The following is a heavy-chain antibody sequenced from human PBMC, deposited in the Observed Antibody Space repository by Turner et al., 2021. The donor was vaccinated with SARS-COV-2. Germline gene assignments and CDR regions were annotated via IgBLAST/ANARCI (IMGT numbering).Heavy chain of an antibody. D-gene: IGHD3-10*01. J-gene: IGHJ5*02. CDR2: VHYSGRT. CDR1: GGSVSTGGHY. CDR3: ASFKFGELWSYYFDR. V-gene: IGHV4-31*03. Sequence: QVQLQESGPGLVKPSETLSLTCPVSGGSVSTGGHYWSWIRQRPGEGLEWIGFVHYSGRTDDTPSLKGRVTMSLNPSKDQFSLRLSSATAADTAVYYCASFKFGELWSYYFDRWGQGTQVTVSS.